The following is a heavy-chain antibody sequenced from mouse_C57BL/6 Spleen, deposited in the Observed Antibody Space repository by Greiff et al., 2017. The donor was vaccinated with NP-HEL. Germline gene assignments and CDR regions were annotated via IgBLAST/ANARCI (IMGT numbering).Heavy chain of an antibody. V-gene: IGHV1-54*01. CDR3: AGGPRRFAD. CDR2: IYPGSGGT. J-gene: IGHJ3*01. CDR1: GYAFTDYL. Sequence: VQLQQSGAELVRPGASVKVSCKASGYAFTDYLIEWVKQRPGQGLEWIGVIYPGSGGTNYNEKFKGKATLTADQSSSTAYMQLRSLTSEDAAVYVFAGGPRRFADWGQGTLVTVSA.